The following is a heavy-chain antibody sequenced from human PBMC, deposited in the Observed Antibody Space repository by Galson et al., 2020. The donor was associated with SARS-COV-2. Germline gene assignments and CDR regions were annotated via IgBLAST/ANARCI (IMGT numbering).Heavy chain of an antibody. V-gene: IGHV4-34*01. D-gene: IGHD2-2*01. CDR3: ARTAEYQLPAFDC. CDR1: GGSVSGYY. CDR2: INYLGST. J-gene: IGHJ4*02. Sequence: SETLSLTCAVYGGSVSGYYWSWVRQSPGQGLEWIGEINYLGSTNYNPSLKSRVTILVDTSKKQISLKLGSVIAADTAMYYCARTAEYQLPAFDCWGQGTLVTVSS.